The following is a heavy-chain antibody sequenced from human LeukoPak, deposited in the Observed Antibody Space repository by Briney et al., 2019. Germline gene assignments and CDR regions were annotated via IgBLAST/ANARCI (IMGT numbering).Heavy chain of an antibody. CDR3: ARAPGYCFGRNCYSHRFDF. J-gene: IGHJ4*02. Sequence: ASVKVSCKASGYTFTGYYMHWVRQAPGQGLEWMGWISPNSGGTNYAQKFQGRVTMTRDTSIITVYMELSRLRSDDTAVYYCARAPGYCFGRNCYSHRFDFWGQGTLVTVSS. V-gene: IGHV1-2*02. CDR1: GYTFTGYY. CDR2: ISPNSGGT. D-gene: IGHD2-15*01.